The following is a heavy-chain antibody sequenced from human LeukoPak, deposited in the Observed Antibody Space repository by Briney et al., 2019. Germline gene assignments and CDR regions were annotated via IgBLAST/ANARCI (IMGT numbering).Heavy chain of an antibody. J-gene: IGHJ5*02. D-gene: IGHD4-17*01. Sequence: PSETLSLTCTVSGGSISSSSYYWGWIRQPPGKGLEWIGSIYYSGSTYYNPSLKSRVTISVDTSKNQFSLKLSSVTAADTAVYYCARIGDYVWWFDPWGQGTLVTVSS. CDR3: ARIGDYVWWFDP. V-gene: IGHV4-39*07. CDR2: IYYSGST. CDR1: GGSISSSSYY.